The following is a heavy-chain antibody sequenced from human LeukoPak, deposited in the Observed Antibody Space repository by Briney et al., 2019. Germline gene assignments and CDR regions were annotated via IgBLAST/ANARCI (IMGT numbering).Heavy chain of an antibody. CDR3: ARVVTMVRGVIITTNWYFDL. V-gene: IGHV1-2*02. CDR1: GYTFTGYY. D-gene: IGHD3-10*01. CDR2: INPNSGGT. J-gene: IGHJ2*01. Sequence: ASVKVSCKASGYTFTGYYMHRVRQAPGQGLEWMRWINPNSGGTNYAQKFQGRVTMTRDTSISTAYMELSRLRSDDTAVYYCARVVTMVRGVIITTNWYFDLWGRGTLVTVSS.